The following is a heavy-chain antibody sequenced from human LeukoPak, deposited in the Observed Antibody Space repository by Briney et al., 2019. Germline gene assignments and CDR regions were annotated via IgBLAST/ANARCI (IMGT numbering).Heavy chain of an antibody. V-gene: IGHV4-39*07. CDR1: GDTISTSDHY. Sequence: PSETLSLTCSVSGDTISTSDHYWGWIRQPPGKGLEWIGSIYYTGNTYYNPSLKSRVTISVDTSKNQFSLKLSSVTAADTAVYYCARGIIVGATWGENDNWFDPWGQGTLVTVSS. J-gene: IGHJ5*02. CDR3: ARGIIVGATWGENDNWFDP. CDR2: IYYTGNT. D-gene: IGHD1-26*01.